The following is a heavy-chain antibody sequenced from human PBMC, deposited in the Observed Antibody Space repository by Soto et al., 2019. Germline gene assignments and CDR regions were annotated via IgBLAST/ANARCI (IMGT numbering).Heavy chain of an antibody. Sequence: GGSLRLSCAASGFTFSSYGMHWVRQAPGKGLEWVAVISYDGSNKYYADSVKGRFTNSRDNSKNTLYLQMNTLRVEDTAVYYCAREDSIKIPAVSDFWGQGTLVTVSS. CDR3: AREDSIKIPAVSDF. CDR1: GFTFSSYG. D-gene: IGHD2-2*01. CDR2: ISYDGSNK. V-gene: IGHV3-30*03. J-gene: IGHJ4*02.